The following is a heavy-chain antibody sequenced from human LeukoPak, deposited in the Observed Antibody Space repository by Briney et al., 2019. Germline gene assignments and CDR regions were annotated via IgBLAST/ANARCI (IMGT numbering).Heavy chain of an antibody. D-gene: IGHD3-16*01. CDR2: ISSSSSYI. CDR3: ARGLITQNAFDI. Sequence: PGGSLRLSCAASGFTFSSYSMNWVRQAPGKGLVWVSSISSSSSYIYYADSVKGRFTISRDNAKNSLYPQMNSLRAEDTAVYYCARGLITQNAFDIWGQGTMVTVSS. CDR1: GFTFSSYS. V-gene: IGHV3-21*01. J-gene: IGHJ3*02.